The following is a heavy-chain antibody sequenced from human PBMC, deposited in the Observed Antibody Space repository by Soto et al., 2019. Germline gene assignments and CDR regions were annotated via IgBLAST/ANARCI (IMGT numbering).Heavy chain of an antibody. V-gene: IGHV1-18*01. CDR2: ISAYNGNT. CDR1: GYTFTSYG. J-gene: IGHJ6*01. Sequence: GASVKVSCKASGYTFTSYGISWVRQAPGQGLEWMGWISAYNGNTNYAQKLQGRVTMTTDTSTSTAYMELRSLRSDDTAVYYCARDYIVVVVAADNHYLIDFWGQGTTVIGSA. D-gene: IGHD2-15*01. CDR3: ARDYIVVVVAADNHYLIDF.